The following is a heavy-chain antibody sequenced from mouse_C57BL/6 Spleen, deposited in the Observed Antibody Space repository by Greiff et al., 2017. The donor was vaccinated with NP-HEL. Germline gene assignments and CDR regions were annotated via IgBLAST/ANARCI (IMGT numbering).Heavy chain of an antibody. CDR3: ARGIYYYGSSYDY. CDR2: IYPGSGST. V-gene: IGHV1-55*01. CDR1: GYTFTSYW. J-gene: IGHJ2*01. D-gene: IGHD1-1*01. Sequence: QVQLQQPGAELVKPGASVKMSCKASGYTFTSYWITWVKQRPGQGLEWIGDIYPGSGSTNYNEKFKSKATLTVDTSSSTAYMPLSSLTSEDSAVYYCARGIYYYGSSYDYWGQGTTLTVSS.